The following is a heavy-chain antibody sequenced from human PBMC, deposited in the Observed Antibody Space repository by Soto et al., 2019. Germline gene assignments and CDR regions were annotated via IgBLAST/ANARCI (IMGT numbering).Heavy chain of an antibody. V-gene: IGHV1-46*01. Sequence: QVQLVQSGAEVKKPGASLKISCKASGYTFTSFYIHWVRPAPGQGLEWMAIINPTGGSASYAQRIQGRVTVTRDTSTGTVYMEMRSLTSEDTAVYYCARAGRATVSLYMFDFWGQGTQVTVSS. CDR3: ARAGRATVSLYMFDF. CDR1: GYTFTSFY. J-gene: IGHJ4*02. CDR2: INPTGGSA. D-gene: IGHD5-12*01.